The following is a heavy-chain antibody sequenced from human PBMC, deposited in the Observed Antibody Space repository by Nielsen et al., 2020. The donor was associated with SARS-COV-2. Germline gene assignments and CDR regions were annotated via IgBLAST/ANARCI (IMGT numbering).Heavy chain of an antibody. D-gene: IGHD3-10*01. J-gene: IGHJ6*02. Sequence: GGSLRLSCAASGFTFDDYAMHWVRQAPGKGLEWVSGISWNSGSIGYADSVKGRFTISRDNAKNSLYLQMNSLRAEDTALYYCAKQGFGEGYGMDVWGQGTTVTVSS. CDR2: ISWNSGSI. CDR1: GFTFDDYA. V-gene: IGHV3-9*01. CDR3: AKQGFGEGYGMDV.